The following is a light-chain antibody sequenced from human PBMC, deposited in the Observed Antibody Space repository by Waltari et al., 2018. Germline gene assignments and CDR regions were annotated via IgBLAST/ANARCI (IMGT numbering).Light chain of an antibody. V-gene: IGLV2-11*01. CDR3: SSYAGGSLFV. CDR1: NSDLGSYNY. CDR2: DVN. J-gene: IGLJ1*01. Sequence: SALTQPRSVSGSPGQSVTISCTGSNSDLGSYNYVSWYQQHPGTAPKLMIYDVNKRPSGVPRRFSGSKSGNTASLTISGLQAEDETDYYCSSYAGGSLFVFGDGTKVTVL.